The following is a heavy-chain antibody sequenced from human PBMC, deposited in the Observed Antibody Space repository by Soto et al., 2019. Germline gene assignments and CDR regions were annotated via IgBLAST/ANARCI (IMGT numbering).Heavy chain of an antibody. D-gene: IGHD3-9*01. J-gene: IGHJ4*02. CDR2: ISPYNDNT. CDR1: GNTFTSYG. V-gene: IGHV1-18*01. Sequence: ASVKVSCKASGNTFTSYGISWVRQAPGQGLEWMGWISPYNDNTSYAQNLQGRVTMTTDTSTSTAFMELRSLRSDDTALYYCARDTDYDILTGPVDYWGQGTLVTVSS. CDR3: ARDTDYDILTGPVDY.